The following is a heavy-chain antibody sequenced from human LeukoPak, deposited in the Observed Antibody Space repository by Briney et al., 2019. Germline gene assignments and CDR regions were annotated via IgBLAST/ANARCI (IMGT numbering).Heavy chain of an antibody. Sequence: SETLSLTCTVSGGSFSDFYWSWIRQPAGKGLEWIGRIYTGGSTNYNPSLKSRVTMPVDTSKRQFSLNLSSVTAADTAVYYCTRDFDYWGQGTLVTVSS. CDR1: GGSFSDFY. V-gene: IGHV4-4*07. CDR3: TRDFDY. CDR2: IYTGGST. J-gene: IGHJ4*02.